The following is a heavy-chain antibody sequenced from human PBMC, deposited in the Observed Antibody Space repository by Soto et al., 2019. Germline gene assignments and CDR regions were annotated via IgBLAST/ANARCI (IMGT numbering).Heavy chain of an antibody. CDR3: ARDRVISAAGTGFDY. D-gene: IGHD6-13*01. J-gene: IGHJ4*02. V-gene: IGHV4-30-4*01. CDR2: IHYSGST. Sequence: PSETLSLTCTVSGGSISSDDYYWSWIRQPPGKGLEWLGYIHYSGSTYYKASLKSRLTISVDTSKNRLSLKLRSVTAADTAVYYCARDRVISAAGTGFDYWGLGTLVTVSS. CDR1: GGSISSDDYY.